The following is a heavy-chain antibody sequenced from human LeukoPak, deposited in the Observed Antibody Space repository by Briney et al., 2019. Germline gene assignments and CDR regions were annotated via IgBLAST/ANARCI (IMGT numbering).Heavy chain of an antibody. V-gene: IGHV4-38-2*02. CDR1: GHSISSDYY. CDR3: AISLGYCSSTSCFRWFDP. CDR2: IFHSGST. J-gene: IGHJ5*02. Sequence: SETLSLTCTVSGHSISSDYYWGWIRQPPGKGLAWIGSIFHSGSTYYNPSLKSRVTISVDTSKNQFSLKLSSVTAADTAVYYCAISLGYCSSTSCFRWFDPWGQGTLVTVSS. D-gene: IGHD2-2*01.